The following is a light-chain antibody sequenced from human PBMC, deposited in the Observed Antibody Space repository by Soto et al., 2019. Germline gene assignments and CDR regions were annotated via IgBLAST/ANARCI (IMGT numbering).Light chain of an antibody. Sequence: DIQMTQSPSTLSASVGDRVIITCRASQSISAWLAWYQQKPGKAPKLLIYKASSLESGVPSRFSGSGSGTEFTLTISGLQPDDFATYYCQQYNSNPLTFGGGTKVENK. J-gene: IGKJ4*01. CDR2: KAS. V-gene: IGKV1-5*03. CDR1: QSISAW. CDR3: QQYNSNPLT.